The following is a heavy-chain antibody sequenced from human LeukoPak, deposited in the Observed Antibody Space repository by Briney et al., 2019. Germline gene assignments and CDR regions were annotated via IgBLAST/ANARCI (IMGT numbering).Heavy chain of an antibody. Sequence: GGSLRLSCAASGFTFSSYAMSWVRQAPGKGLEWVSGISGSGGSTVYVDSVKGRFTISRDNSKNTLYLQMNSLRAEDTAIYYCAKNGDRGAYCTGGTCYPYFYYYMDVWGKGTTVTI. D-gene: IGHD2-15*01. J-gene: IGHJ6*03. V-gene: IGHV3-23*01. CDR1: GFTFSSYA. CDR3: AKNGDRGAYCTGGTCYPYFYYYMDV. CDR2: ISGSGGST.